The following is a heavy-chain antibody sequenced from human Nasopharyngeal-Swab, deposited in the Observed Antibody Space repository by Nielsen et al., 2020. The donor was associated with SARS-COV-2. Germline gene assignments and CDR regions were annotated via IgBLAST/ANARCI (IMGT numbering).Heavy chain of an antibody. CDR2: ISAYNGHT. CDR3: TLRDYLY. V-gene: IGHV1-18*04. J-gene: IGHJ4*02. CDR1: GYTFISYS. D-gene: IGHD4-17*01. Sequence: ASVKVSCKASGYTFISYSTTWVRQAPGQGLEWMGKISAYNGHTDYAQEFQDRVTMTTDTSTSTAYLELRSLTSDDTAVYYCTLRDYLYWGQGTLVTVSS.